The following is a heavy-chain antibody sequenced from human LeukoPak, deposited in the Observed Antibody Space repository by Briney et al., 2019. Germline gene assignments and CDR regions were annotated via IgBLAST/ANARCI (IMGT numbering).Heavy chain of an antibody. CDR2: ISSTGGST. D-gene: IGHD5-24*01. CDR1: GFTFSNYA. V-gene: IGHV3-64D*06. CDR3: VKDRGWLQPFDY. Sequence: GGSLRLSCSASGFTFSNYAMHWVRQAPGKGLEYVSAISSTGGSTYYADSVKGRFTISRDNSKNTLYLQMSSLRAEDTAVYNCVKDRGWLQPFDYWGQGTLVTVSS. J-gene: IGHJ4*02.